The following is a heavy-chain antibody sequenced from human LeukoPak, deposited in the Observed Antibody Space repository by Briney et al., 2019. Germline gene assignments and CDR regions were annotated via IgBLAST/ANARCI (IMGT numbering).Heavy chain of an antibody. V-gene: IGHV3-9*01. CDR2: ISWNSGSI. D-gene: IGHD3-3*01. J-gene: IGHJ4*02. CDR3: AKGLSITIFGVVTAFDY. CDR1: GFTFDDYA. Sequence: GGSLRLSCAASGFTFDDYAMHWVRQAPGKGLEWVSGISWNSGSIGYADSVKGRFTISRVNAKNSLYLQMNSLRAEDTALYYCAKGLSITIFGVVTAFDYWGQGTLVTVSS.